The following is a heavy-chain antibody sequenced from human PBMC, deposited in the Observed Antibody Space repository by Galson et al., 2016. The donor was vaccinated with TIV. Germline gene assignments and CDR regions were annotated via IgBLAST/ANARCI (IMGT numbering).Heavy chain of an antibody. CDR3: ARAGIPAAGAGGMDV. CDR2: IAYTGSP. J-gene: IGHJ6*02. V-gene: IGHV4-59*11. CDR1: GGSMKTHY. Sequence: LSLTCSVSGGSMKTHYWTWIRQPPGKGLEWIGYIAYTGSPNYNPALRSRVTISMNTSKNQFSLMMKSVTVADTAIYYCARAGIPAAGAGGMDVWGQGTTVTVSS. D-gene: IGHD6-13*01.